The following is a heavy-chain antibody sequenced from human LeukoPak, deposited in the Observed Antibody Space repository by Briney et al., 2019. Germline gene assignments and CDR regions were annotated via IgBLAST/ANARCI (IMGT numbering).Heavy chain of an antibody. V-gene: IGHV5-51*01. CDR1: GYSFASSW. J-gene: IGHJ6*03. CDR3: ARHKTMAGVDYYYYMDV. CDR2: IYPGDSDT. D-gene: IGHD6-19*01. Sequence: GESLKISCKGSGYSFASSWIGWVRQMPGKGLEWMGIIYPGDSDTRYSPSFQGQVTTSADKSISTAYLQWSSLKASDTAMYYCARHKTMAGVDYYYYMDVWGKGTTVTVSS.